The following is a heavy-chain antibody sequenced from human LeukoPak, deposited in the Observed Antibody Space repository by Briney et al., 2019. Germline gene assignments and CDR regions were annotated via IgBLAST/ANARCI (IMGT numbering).Heavy chain of an antibody. CDR2: INHSGST. J-gene: IGHJ4*02. D-gene: IGHD3-22*01. CDR3: ARDVVSGAPGHDY. Sequence: PSETLSLTCAVYGGSFSGYYWSWIRQPPGKGLEWIGEINHSGSTNYNPSLKSRVTISVDTSKNQFSLKLSSVTAADTAVYYCARDVVSGAPGHDYWGQGTLVTVSS. V-gene: IGHV4-34*01. CDR1: GGSFSGYY.